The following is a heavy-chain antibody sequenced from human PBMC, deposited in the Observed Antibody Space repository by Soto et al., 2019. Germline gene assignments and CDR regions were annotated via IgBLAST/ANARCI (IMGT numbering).Heavy chain of an antibody. CDR2: IIPIFGTA. Sequence: QVHLVQSGAEVKKPGSSVKVSCKASGGTFSSYAISWVRQAPGQGLEWMGGIIPIFGTANYAQKFQGRVTIAADESTSAAYMELSSLIFEDTAVYYCARGPAWGFDYWGQGTLVTVSS. CDR3: ARGPAWGFDY. J-gene: IGHJ4*02. V-gene: IGHV1-69*01. CDR1: GGTFSSYA. D-gene: IGHD3-16*01.